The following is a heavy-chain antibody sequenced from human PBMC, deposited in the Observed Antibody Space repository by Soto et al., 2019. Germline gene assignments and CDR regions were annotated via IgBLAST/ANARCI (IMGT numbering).Heavy chain of an antibody. V-gene: IGHV1-18*01. D-gene: IGHD6-13*01. J-gene: IGHJ5*02. CDR2: ISGYNGNT. CDR1: GYIFTSYG. CDR3: ARGAAAAPNNWFDP. Sequence: QVQVVQSGAEVKKPGASVKVSCKASGYIFTSYGISWVRQARGQGLEWMGWISGYNGNTNYAQKLQGRVTMTTDTSTSTAYMERRSLRSDDTAVYYCARGAAAAPNNWFDPWGQGTLVTVSS.